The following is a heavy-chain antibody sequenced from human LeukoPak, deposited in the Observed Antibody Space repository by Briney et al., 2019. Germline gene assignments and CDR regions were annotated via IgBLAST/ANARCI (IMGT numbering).Heavy chain of an antibody. V-gene: IGHV3-23*01. D-gene: IGHD2-21*02. CDR2: ISGSGGST. CDR1: GFTFSSYA. J-gene: IGHJ4*02. CDR3: AKGGTGGGHIVVVTAIPFDY. Sequence: PGGSLRLSCEASGFTFSSYAMSWVRQAPGKGLEWVSAISGSGGSTYYADSVKGRFTISRDNSQNTLYLQMNSLRAEDTAVYYCAKGGTGGGHIVVVTAIPFDYWGQGTLVTVSS.